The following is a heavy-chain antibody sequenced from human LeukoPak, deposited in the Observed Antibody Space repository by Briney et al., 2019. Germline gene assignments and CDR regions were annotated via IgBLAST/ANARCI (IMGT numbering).Heavy chain of an antibody. CDR2: IIPIFGTA. J-gene: IGHJ6*04. V-gene: IGHV1-69*13. D-gene: IGHD5-12*01. Sequence: SAKVSCKASGGTFSSYAISWVRQAPGQGLEWMGGIIPIFGTANYAQKFQGRVTITADESTSTAYMELSSLRSEDTAVYYCARASIVAKISYYYYGMDVWGKGTTVTVSS. CDR1: GGTFSSYA. CDR3: ARASIVAKISYYYYGMDV.